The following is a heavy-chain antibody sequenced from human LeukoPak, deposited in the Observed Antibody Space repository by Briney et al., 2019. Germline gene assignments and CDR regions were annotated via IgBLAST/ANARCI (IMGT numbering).Heavy chain of an antibody. CDR1: GFTFDDYG. D-gene: IGHD3-10*01. V-gene: IGHV3-20*04. Sequence: RPGGSLRLSCAASGFTFDDYGMSWVRQAPGKGLEWVSGINWNGGSTGYADSVKGRFTISRDNAKNSLYLQMNSLRAEDTAVYYCARDGGITMVRGVRILSDYYYYYMDVWGKGTTVTVSS. CDR3: ARDGGITMVRGVRILSDYYYYYMDV. CDR2: INWNGGST. J-gene: IGHJ6*03.